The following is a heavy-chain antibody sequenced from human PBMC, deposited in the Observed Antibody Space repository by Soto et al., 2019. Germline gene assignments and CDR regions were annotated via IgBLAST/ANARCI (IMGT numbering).Heavy chain of an antibody. J-gene: IGHJ4*02. CDR1: GYTFTSFG. V-gene: IGHV1-18*04. D-gene: IGHD4-17*01. CDR3: TRYLFSIPPSTVTTGAY. CDR2: ISPETGKT. Sequence: VQLVPSGAELKKPGASVRVSCKASGYTFTSFGVSWVRQAPGQAPEWMGWISPETGKTAYSYKFQDRVSMTAIASTNTLYLDLGSLRSDDTTVYYCTRYLFSIPPSTVTTGAYWGQGTLVTVTS.